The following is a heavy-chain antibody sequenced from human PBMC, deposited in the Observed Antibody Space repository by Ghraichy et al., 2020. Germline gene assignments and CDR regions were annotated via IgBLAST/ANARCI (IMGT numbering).Heavy chain of an antibody. V-gene: IGHV4-39*01. CDR1: GGSISSSSYY. Sequence: GSLRLSCTVSGGSISSSSYYWGWIRQPPGKGLEWIGSIYYSGSTYYNPSLKSRVTISVDTSKNQFSLKLSSVTAADTAVYYCARYRGGTTVTSYDYWGQGTLVTVSS. CDR3: ARYRGGTTVTSYDY. CDR2: IYYSGST. J-gene: IGHJ4*02. D-gene: IGHD4-11*01.